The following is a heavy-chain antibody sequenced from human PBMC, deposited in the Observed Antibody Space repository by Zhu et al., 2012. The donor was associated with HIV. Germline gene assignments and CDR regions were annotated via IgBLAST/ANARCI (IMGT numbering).Heavy chain of an antibody. J-gene: IGHJ4*02. CDR3: ARLRDNLSGYYLPLCTY. Sequence: QVQLQESGPGLVKPSETLSLTCSVSGGSTNSHYWNWIRQPPGKGTGVDWICLLHWDYQLQPLPQESSHHITSMSKNQFSLKLTSSDRCGHGRYYCARLRDNLSGYYLPLCTYWGQG. CDR2: LLHWDY. V-gene: IGHV4-59*11. D-gene: IGHD3-22*01. CDR1: GGSTNSHY.